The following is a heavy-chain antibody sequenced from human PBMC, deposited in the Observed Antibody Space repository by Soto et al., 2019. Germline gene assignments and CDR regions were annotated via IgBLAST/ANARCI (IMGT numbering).Heavy chain of an antibody. D-gene: IGHD3-9*01. CDR2: IHDRGST. Sequence: QVKLQESGPGLEKPSGTLSLTCAVSGGSISNNRWWTWVRQAPGKGLEWSGEIHDRGSTNYNLSLKSLATVSIDRSKNQFSLGVRAVTAADTAVSYCAGQWAAGYGAFDPWGQGTLVSVSS. CDR3: AGQWAAGYGAFDP. CDR1: GGSISNNRW. J-gene: IGHJ5*02. V-gene: IGHV4-4*02.